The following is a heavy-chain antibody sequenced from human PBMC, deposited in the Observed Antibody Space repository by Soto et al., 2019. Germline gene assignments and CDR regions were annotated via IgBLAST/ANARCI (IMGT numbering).Heavy chain of an antibody. J-gene: IGHJ4*02. CDR2: IYPGDSDT. Sequence: GESRKISCKGSGYSFTSYWIGWVRQMPGKGLEWMGIIYPGDSDTRYSPSFQGQVTISADKSISTAYLQWSSLKASDTAMYYCARHPDYGDYVDYFDYWGQGTLVTVSS. V-gene: IGHV5-51*01. D-gene: IGHD4-17*01. CDR1: GYSFTSYW. CDR3: ARHPDYGDYVDYFDY.